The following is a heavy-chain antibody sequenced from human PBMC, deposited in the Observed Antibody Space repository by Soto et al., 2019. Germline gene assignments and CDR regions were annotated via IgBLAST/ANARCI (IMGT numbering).Heavy chain of an antibody. CDR1: GFTFSSYG. CDR3: AKDHGRDGYNYVDY. D-gene: IGHD5-12*01. J-gene: IGHJ4*02. Sequence: QVQLVESGGGVVQPGRSLRLSCAASGFTFSSYGMHWVRQAPGKGLEWVAVISYDGSNKYYADSVKGRFTISRDNSKNTLYLQMNSLRAEDTAVYYCAKDHGRDGYNYVDYCGQGTLVTVSS. V-gene: IGHV3-30*18. CDR2: ISYDGSNK.